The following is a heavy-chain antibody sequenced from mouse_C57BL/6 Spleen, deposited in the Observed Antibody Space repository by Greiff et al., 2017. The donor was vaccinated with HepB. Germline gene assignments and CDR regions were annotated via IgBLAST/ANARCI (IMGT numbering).Heavy chain of an antibody. CDR3: TTYGLGV. D-gene: IGHD1-2*01. J-gene: IGHJ1*03. CDR1: GFNIKDDY. V-gene: IGHV14-4*01. CDR2: IDPENGDT. Sequence: DVKLQESGAELVRPGASVKLSCTASGFNIKDDYMHWVKQRPEQGLEWTGWIDPENGDTEYASKFQGKATITADTSSNTAYLQLSSLTSEDTAVYYCTTYGLGVWGTGTTVTVSS.